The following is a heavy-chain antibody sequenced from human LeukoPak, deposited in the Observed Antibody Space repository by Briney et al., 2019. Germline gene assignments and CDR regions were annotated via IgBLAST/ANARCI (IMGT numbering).Heavy chain of an antibody. CDR1: RFTFSSYS. D-gene: IGHD6-13*01. Sequence: PGGSLRLSCAASRFTFSSYSMNWVRQAPGKGLEWVSYSSSSGSPMYYADSVKGRFTISRDDAKNSLYLQMTSLRDEDTAVYYCARGRYSDSWYDYFDYWGQGALVTVSS. J-gene: IGHJ4*02. CDR2: SSSSGSPM. CDR3: ARGRYSDSWYDYFDY. V-gene: IGHV3-48*02.